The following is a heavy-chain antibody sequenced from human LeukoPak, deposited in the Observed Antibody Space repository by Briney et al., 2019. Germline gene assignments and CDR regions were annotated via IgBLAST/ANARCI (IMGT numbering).Heavy chain of an antibody. Sequence: GGSLRLSCAASGFTFSSYEMNWVRQAPGKGLEWVSYISSSGSTIYYADSVKGRFTISRDNVKSSLYLQINSLRVEDTSVYYCARGGAARPDYWGQGTLVTVSS. V-gene: IGHV3-48*03. D-gene: IGHD6-6*01. CDR1: GFTFSSYE. CDR3: ARGGAARPDY. J-gene: IGHJ4*02. CDR2: ISSSGSTI.